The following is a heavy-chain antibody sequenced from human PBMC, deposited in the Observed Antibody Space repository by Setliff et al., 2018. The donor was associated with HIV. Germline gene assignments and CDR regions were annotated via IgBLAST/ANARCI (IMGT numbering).Heavy chain of an antibody. V-gene: IGHV1-2*02. CDR1: GYTFTGYY. J-gene: IGHJ2*01. Sequence: ASVKVSCKASGYTFTGYYMHWVRQAPGQGLEWMGWINPNSGGTNYAQKFQGRVTMTRDTSISTVYMELSRLRSDDTAVYYCARDLYYYDSSSYLRWYFDLWGRGTLVTVSS. D-gene: IGHD3-22*01. CDR3: ARDLYYYDSSSYLRWYFDL. CDR2: INPNSGGT.